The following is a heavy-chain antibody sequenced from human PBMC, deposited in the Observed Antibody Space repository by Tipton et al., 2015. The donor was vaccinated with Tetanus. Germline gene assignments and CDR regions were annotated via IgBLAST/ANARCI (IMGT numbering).Heavy chain of an antibody. D-gene: IGHD2-21*01. J-gene: IGHJ6*02. V-gene: IGHV1-2*02. CDR2: IAPNSGGT. CDR3: AXDRGXXIYYXXDV. Sequence: QLVQSGAEMKKPXXXVKXXCTXXXYTXXXYYXXWVXXXPGXXXEWMGWIAPNSGGTVYAQKFQGRVTMXRDTSXSTAYMELRSLRSDDTAVYYCAXDRGXXIYYXXDVWGPGTTVTVS. CDR1: XYTXXXYY.